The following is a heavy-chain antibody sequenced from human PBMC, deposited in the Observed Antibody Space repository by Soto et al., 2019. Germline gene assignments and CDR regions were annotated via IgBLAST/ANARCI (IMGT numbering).Heavy chain of an antibody. CDR1: GFTFSSYG. D-gene: IGHD3-22*01. Sequence: LRLSCAASGFTFSSYGMHWVRQAPGKGLEWVAVIWYDGSNKYYADSVKGRFTISRDNSKNTLYLQMNSLRAEDTAVYYCAADYDSSGYPRYYYYYGMDVWGQGTTVTVSS. CDR2: IWYDGSNK. V-gene: IGHV3-33*01. CDR3: AADYDSSGYPRYYYYYGMDV. J-gene: IGHJ6*02.